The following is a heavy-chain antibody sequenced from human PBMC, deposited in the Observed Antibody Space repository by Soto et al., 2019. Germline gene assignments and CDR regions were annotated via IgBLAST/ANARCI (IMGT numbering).Heavy chain of an antibody. J-gene: IGHJ4*02. CDR2: ISGSGGTS. CDR3: AQGRQNYGDMDDD. D-gene: IGHD4-17*01. V-gene: IGHV3-23*01. CDR1: GFTFSSYG. Sequence: EVQLLESGGDLVQPGGSLRLSCAASGFTFSSYGMTWVRQAPGKGLEWVSGISGSGGTSNYADSVKGRFTISRDNSKNTLYLQMNSLRVEDTAVYYCAQGRQNYGDMDDDWGQGTLVTVS.